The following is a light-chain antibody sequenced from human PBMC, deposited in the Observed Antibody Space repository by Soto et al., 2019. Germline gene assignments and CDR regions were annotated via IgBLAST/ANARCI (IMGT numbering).Light chain of an antibody. Sequence: DIQMTQSPFSLSASVADRVTITCRTSQSICSDLNWYQQKAGKAPKLLIYAASSLQSGVPPRFSGSGSGTHFTLTISSLQPEDFATYYCQQIYSIPITFGQGTRLEIK. CDR3: QQIYSIPIT. J-gene: IGKJ5*01. CDR2: AAS. V-gene: IGKV1-39*01. CDR1: QSICSD.